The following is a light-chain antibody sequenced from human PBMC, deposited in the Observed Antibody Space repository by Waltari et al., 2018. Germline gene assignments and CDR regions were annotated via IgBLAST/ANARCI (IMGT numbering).Light chain of an antibody. CDR1: QSLLSCSNIKYY. V-gene: IGKV4-1*01. CDR2: WAS. J-gene: IGKJ1*01. CDR3: QQYYSNPRT. Sequence: ITPSPVSLAVSLGKRVPIHFKSSQSLLSCSNIKYYLVWYQQKPGKAPKLLIYWASTRESGVPKRFSGSGSGTDFTLTISGLQTEDVAVYYCQQYYSNPRTFGQGTKVEIK.